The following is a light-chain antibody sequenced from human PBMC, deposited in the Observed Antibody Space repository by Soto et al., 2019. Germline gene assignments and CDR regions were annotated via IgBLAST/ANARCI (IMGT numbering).Light chain of an antibody. J-gene: IGKJ1*01. Sequence: VVMTDAPSTLSVSPLYRATLSFMASQSVSSYLAWYQQKPGQAPRLLIYDASNRATGIPARFSGSGSGTDFTLTISGLQSEDFAVYYCQQFNNWPWTFGQGTKVDIK. CDR3: QQFNNWPWT. CDR1: QSVSSY. CDR2: DAS. V-gene: IGKV3D-15*01.